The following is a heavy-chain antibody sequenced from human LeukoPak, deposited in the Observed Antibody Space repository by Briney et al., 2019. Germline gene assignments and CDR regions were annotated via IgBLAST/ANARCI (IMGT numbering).Heavy chain of an antibody. Sequence: GGSLRLSCAASGFTFSSYWMSWVRQAPGKGLEWVANIKQDGSEKYYVDSVKGRFTISRDNSKNTLYLQMNSLRAEDTAVYYCAKEVIHSTRGPYSGMEVWGQGTTVTGSS. CDR1: GFTFSSYW. J-gene: IGHJ6*02. CDR3: AKEVIHSTRGPYSGMEV. D-gene: IGHD2-21*01. CDR2: IKQDGSEK. V-gene: IGHV3-7*03.